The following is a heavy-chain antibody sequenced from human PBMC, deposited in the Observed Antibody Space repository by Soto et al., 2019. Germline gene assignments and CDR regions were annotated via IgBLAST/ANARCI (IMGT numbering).Heavy chain of an antibody. CDR1: GGSISSSNW. CDR3: ARVSGSYYYGMDV. V-gene: IGHV4-4*02. Sequence: QVQLQESGPGLVKPSGTLSLTCAVSGGSISSSNWWSWVRQPPGKGLEWIGEIYHSGSTNYNPSLKSRVPLPVDKSKNQFSLKLSSVTAADTAVYYCARVSGSYYYGMDVWGQGITVTVSS. CDR2: IYHSGST. J-gene: IGHJ6*02. D-gene: IGHD1-26*01.